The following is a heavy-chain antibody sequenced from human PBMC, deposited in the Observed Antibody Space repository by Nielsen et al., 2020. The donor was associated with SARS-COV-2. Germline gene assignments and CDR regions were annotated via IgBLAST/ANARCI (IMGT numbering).Heavy chain of an antibody. CDR3: ARTIAHSFDY. CDR2: IDPSDSST. Sequence: KVSCKGSGYSFNSYWINWVRQMPGKGLEWMGRIDPSDSSTNYSPSFQGHVTISADKSISTAYLQWSSLKASDTAMYYCARTIAHSFDYWGQGTLVTVSS. D-gene: IGHD3-9*01. CDR1: GYSFNSYW. J-gene: IGHJ4*02. V-gene: IGHV5-10-1*01.